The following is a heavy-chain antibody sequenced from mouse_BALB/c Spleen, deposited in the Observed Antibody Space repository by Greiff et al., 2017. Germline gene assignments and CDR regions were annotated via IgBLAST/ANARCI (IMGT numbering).Heavy chain of an antibody. Sequence: VQLQQSGPELVKPGASVKMSCKASGYTFTSYVMHWVKQKPGQGLEWIGYINPYNDGTKYNEKFKGKATLTSDKSSSTAYMELSSLTSEDSAVYYCATGILLRTGYAMDYWGQGTSVTFSS. CDR3: ATGILLRTGYAMDY. CDR2: INPYNDGT. V-gene: IGHV1-14*01. D-gene: IGHD1-1*01. J-gene: IGHJ4*01. CDR1: GYTFTSYV.